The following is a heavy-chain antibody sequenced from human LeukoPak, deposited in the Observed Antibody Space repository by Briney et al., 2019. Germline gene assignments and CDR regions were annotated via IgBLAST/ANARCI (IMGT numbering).Heavy chain of an antibody. CDR2: ISAYNGNT. V-gene: IGHV1-18*01. CDR3: ARAPITTFGVGPLGY. Sequence: ASVKVSCKASDYTFTSYGISWVRQAPGQGLEWMGWISAYNGNTNYAQKLQGRVTMTTDTSTSTAYMELRSLRSDDTAVYYCARAPITTFGVGPLGYWGQGTLVTVSS. D-gene: IGHD3-3*01. CDR1: DYTFTSYG. J-gene: IGHJ4*02.